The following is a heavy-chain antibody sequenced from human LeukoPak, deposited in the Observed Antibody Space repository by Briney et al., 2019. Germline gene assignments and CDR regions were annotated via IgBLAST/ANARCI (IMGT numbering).Heavy chain of an antibody. CDR2: ISGSGGST. CDR3: AKDGRGSGYYFDAFDI. Sequence: GGSLRLSCAASGFTFSSYAMSWVRQAPGKGLEWVSAISGSGGSTYYADSVKGRFTISRDNSKNTLYLQMNSLRAEDTAVYYCAKDGRGSGYYFDAFDIWGQGTMVTVSS. J-gene: IGHJ3*02. CDR1: GFTFSSYA. D-gene: IGHD3-22*01. V-gene: IGHV3-23*01.